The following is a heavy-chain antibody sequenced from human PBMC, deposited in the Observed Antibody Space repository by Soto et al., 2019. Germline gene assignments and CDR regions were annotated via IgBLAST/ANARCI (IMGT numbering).Heavy chain of an antibody. D-gene: IGHD2-21*02. V-gene: IGHV4-31*03. Sequence: SETLSLTCTVSGGSIRSDYKYWSWIRQHPGKGLEWIGHIYYSGTTYYNPSLKSRVTISIDTSKNQFSLKLNSVTAADTAVYYCARADLAPALYCGRDCYQVNLFDPWGQGALVTSPQ. CDR3: ARADLAPALYCGRDCYQVNLFDP. CDR2: IYYSGTT. CDR1: GGSIRSDYKY. J-gene: IGHJ5*02.